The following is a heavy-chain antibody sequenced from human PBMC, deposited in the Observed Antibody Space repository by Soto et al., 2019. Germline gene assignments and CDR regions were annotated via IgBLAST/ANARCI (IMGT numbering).Heavy chain of an antibody. Sequence: SETLSLTCTVSGGSISSGGYYWSWIRQHPGKGLEWIGYIYYSGSTYYNPSLKSRVTISVDTSKNQFSLKRSSVTAADTAVYYCARDAKWLLPPTDYGMDVWGQGTTVTVSS. CDR2: IYYSGST. D-gene: IGHD3-22*01. J-gene: IGHJ6*02. CDR3: ARDAKWLLPPTDYGMDV. CDR1: GGSISSGGYY. V-gene: IGHV4-31*03.